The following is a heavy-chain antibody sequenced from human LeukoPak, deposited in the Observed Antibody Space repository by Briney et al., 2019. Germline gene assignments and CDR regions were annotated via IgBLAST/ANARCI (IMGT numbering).Heavy chain of an antibody. Sequence: PGASLRLSCAASGFTFSSYAMSWVRQAPGKGLEWVSAISGSGGSTYYADSVKGRFTISRDNSKNTLYLRMNSLRAEDTAVYYCAKVEGVNIVVVPAATTSFDYWGQGTLVTVSS. V-gene: IGHV3-23*01. D-gene: IGHD2-2*01. CDR3: AKVEGVNIVVVPAATTSFDY. CDR1: GFTFSSYA. CDR2: ISGSGGST. J-gene: IGHJ4*02.